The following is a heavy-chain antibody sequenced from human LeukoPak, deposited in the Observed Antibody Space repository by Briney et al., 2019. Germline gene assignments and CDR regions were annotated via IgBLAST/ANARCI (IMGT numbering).Heavy chain of an antibody. Sequence: GSLKLSCAASGFSFNNYALHWVRQAPGKGLEWVAVISFDGSNKNHADSVKGRFTISRDNSKNTLYLHMSSLKTEDTSVYYCARGRRRITVSGVLKRADAFDIWGQGTMVTVSS. CDR2: ISFDGSNK. V-gene: IGHV3-30*04. J-gene: IGHJ3*02. CDR3: ARGRRRITVSGVLKRADAFDI. D-gene: IGHD3-3*01. CDR1: GFSFNNYA.